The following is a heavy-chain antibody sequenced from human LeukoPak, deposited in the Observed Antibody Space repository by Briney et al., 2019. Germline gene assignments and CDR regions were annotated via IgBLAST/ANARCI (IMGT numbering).Heavy chain of an antibody. J-gene: IGHJ4*02. CDR2: INPNNGDS. CDR1: GYTFTNYH. Sequence: GASVTVSCKASGYTFTNYHINWVRQAPGQGLEWMGWINPNNGDSGFAQKFQGRVTITRDTAMTTAYMELSSLTSEDTAIYFCARTTSFTASGYDYWGQGTLVTVSS. CDR3: ARTTSFTASGYDY. D-gene: IGHD6-25*01. V-gene: IGHV1-8*03.